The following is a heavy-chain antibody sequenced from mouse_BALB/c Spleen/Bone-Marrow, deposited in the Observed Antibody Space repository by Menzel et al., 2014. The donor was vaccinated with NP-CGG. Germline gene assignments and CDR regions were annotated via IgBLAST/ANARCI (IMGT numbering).Heavy chain of an antibody. CDR2: INPGSGGT. CDR3: ARGAYYGNYFDY. J-gene: IGHJ2*01. D-gene: IGHD2-10*01. V-gene: IGHV1-54*01. CDR1: GYAFTNYL. Sequence: VKLQESGAELVRPGTSVKVSCKASGYAFTNYLTEWVKQRPGQGLEWIGVINPGSGGTNYNEKFKGKATLTADKSSSTAYMQLSSLTSDDSAVYFCARGAYYGNYFDYWGQGTTLTVSS.